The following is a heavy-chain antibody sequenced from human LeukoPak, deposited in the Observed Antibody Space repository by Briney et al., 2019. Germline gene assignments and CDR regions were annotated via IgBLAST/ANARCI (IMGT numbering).Heavy chain of an antibody. CDR1: GYTFTSYD. CDR3: ARGGGVVVAASFDY. J-gene: IGHJ4*02. CDR2: INPSGGST. Sequence: ASVKVSCKASGYTFTSYDINWVRQATGQGLEWMGIINPSGGSTSYAQKFQGRVTMTRDMSTSTVYMELSSLRSEDTAVYYCARGGGVVVAASFDYWGQGTLVTVSS. D-gene: IGHD2-15*01. V-gene: IGHV1-46*01.